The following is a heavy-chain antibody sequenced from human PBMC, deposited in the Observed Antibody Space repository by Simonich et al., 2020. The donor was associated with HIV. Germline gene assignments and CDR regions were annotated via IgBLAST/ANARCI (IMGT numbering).Heavy chain of an antibody. J-gene: IGHJ6*02. V-gene: IGHV3-74*01. CDR3: ARWGGATTVYYYGMDV. CDR2: INSDGSST. Sequence: EVQLVESGGGLVQPGGSLRLSCAASGFTFISYWMHWVRQAPGKGLGWGLRINSDGSSTSYADYVKGRFTSSRDNAKNTLYLQMNSLRAEDTAVYYCARWGGATTVYYYGMDVWGQGTTVTVSS. D-gene: IGHD1-26*01. CDR1: GFTFISYW.